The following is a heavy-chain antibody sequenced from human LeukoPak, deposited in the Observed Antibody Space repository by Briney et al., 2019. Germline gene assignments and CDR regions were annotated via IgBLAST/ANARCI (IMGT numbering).Heavy chain of an antibody. J-gene: IGHJ4*02. Sequence: PGRSLRLSCAASGFTFSSYAMHWVRQAPGKGLEWVAVISYDGSNKYYADSVRGRFTISRDNSKNTLYLQMNSLRAEDTAVYYCATDEPPGYWGQGTLVTVSS. V-gene: IGHV3-30*04. CDR3: ATDEPPGY. CDR1: GFTFSSYA. CDR2: ISYDGSNK.